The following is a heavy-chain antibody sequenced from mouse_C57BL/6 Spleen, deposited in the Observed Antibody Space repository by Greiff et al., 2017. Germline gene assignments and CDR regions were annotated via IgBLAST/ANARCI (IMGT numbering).Heavy chain of an antibody. D-gene: IGHD2-4*01. CDR2: IWTGGGT. V-gene: IGHV2-9-1*01. CDR1: GFSLTSYA. CDR3: ARTDYDYDVAMDY. Sequence: QVQLQQSGPGLVAPSQSLSITCTVSGFSLTSYAISWVRQPPGKGLEWLGVIWTGGGTNYNSALKSRLSISKDNSKSQVFLKMNSLQTDDTARYYCARTDYDYDVAMDYWGQGTSVTVSS. J-gene: IGHJ4*01.